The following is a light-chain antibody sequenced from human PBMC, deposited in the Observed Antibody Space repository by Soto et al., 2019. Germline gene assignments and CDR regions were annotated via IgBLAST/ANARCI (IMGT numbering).Light chain of an antibody. CDR3: HQYGIAPQT. Sequence: EIVLTQSPGTLSLSPGERATLSCRASQSVTSSYLAWYQQKPGQAPRLLIYGASSRATGIPDRFSGSGSGTDFTLTISRLEPEAVALYYCHQYGIAPQTFGQGTKLEIK. V-gene: IGKV3-20*01. J-gene: IGKJ2*01. CDR1: QSVTSSY. CDR2: GAS.